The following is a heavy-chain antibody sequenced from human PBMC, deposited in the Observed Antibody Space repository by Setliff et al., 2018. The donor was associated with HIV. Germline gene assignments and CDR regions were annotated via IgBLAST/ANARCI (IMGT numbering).Heavy chain of an antibody. CDR1: GASFSNYY. V-gene: IGHV4-34*01. D-gene: IGHD6-13*01. CDR3: ARMAAAGRGHYDYYVDI. Sequence: PSETLSLTCAVYGASFSNYYWCWVRQPPGKGLEWIGENNHSEDTNYNPSLKSRVTISVDTSKNQFSLQLSSVTAADTAVYFCARMAAAGRGHYDYYVDIWGQGTTVTVSS. CDR2: NNHSEDT. J-gene: IGHJ6*03.